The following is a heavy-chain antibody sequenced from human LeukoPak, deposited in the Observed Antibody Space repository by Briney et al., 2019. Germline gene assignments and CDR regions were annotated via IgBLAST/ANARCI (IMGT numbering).Heavy chain of an antibody. D-gene: IGHD3-3*01. J-gene: IGHJ4*02. CDR2: IYYSGST. Sequence: SETLSLTCTVSGGSISSSSYYWGWIRQPRGKGLEWIGSIYYSGSTYYNPSLKSRVTISVDTSKNQFSLKLSSVTAADTAVYYCARQWADFWSGYYLVFDYWGQGTLVTVSS. CDR1: GGSISSSSYY. V-gene: IGHV4-39*01. CDR3: ARQWADFWSGYYLVFDY.